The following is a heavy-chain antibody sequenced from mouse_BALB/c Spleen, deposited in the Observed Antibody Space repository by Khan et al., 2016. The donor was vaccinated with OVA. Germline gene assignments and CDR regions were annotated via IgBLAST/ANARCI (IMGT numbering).Heavy chain of an antibody. CDR1: GYTFTNYW. CDR3: TRGGVEGSSFAY. V-gene: IGHV1-69*02. Sequence: QVQLQQPGAELVRPGASVKLSCKASGYTFTNYWINWVKQRPGQGLEWIGNVYPSDSYTNYNQKFKDKATLTVDKSSRTAYMQLSSPTSDDSAVYYCTRGGVEGSSFAYWGQGTLVTVSA. J-gene: IGHJ3*01. CDR2: VYPSDSYT.